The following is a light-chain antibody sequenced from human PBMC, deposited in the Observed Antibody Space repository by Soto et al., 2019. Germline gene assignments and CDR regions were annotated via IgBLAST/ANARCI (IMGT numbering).Light chain of an antibody. CDR3: CSYAGSPMYV. J-gene: IGLJ1*01. Sequence: QSALTQPRSVSGSPGQSVTISCTGTSSDVGGYNYVSWYQQHPGKAPKVMIYDVSERPSGVPDRFSGSKSGNTASLTISGLQAEYEDDYYCCSYAGSPMYVFGTGTKLTVL. V-gene: IGLV2-11*01. CDR1: SSDVGGYNY. CDR2: DVS.